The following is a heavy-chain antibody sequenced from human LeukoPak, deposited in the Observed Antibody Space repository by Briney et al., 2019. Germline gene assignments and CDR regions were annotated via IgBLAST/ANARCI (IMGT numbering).Heavy chain of an antibody. CDR3: ARLVVSTWYHEVLLGRDY. Sequence: SETLSLTCTVSGGSISSRPYYWGWIRQPPGKGLEWLGSFDYSGSTYYKPSLKSQVTISVDTSKNQFSLKLSSVTAADTAVYYCARLVVSTWYHEVLLGRDYWGQGTLVTVSS. D-gene: IGHD6-13*01. CDR2: FDYSGST. V-gene: IGHV4-39*01. CDR1: GGSISSRPYY. J-gene: IGHJ4*02.